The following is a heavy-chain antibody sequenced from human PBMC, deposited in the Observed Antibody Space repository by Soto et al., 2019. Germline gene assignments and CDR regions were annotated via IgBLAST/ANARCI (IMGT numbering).Heavy chain of an antibody. D-gene: IGHD6-19*01. CDR2: LYWDDDN. CDR1: GFSLSTRDVG. V-gene: IGHV2-5*02. CDR3: AHGSGWLFDY. J-gene: IGHJ4*02. Sequence: QITLKESGPTLVKPTQTLTLTCTFSGFSLSTRDVGVGWIRQPPGTALEWLALLYWDDDNRYSPSLRRRLTLTKDTSKNQVVLTMTNMDPVDTATYYCAHGSGWLFDYWGPGTLVTVSS.